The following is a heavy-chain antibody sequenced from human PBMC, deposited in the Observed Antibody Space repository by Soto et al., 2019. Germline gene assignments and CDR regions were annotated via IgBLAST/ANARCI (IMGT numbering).Heavy chain of an antibody. Sequence: QVQLVEFGGGVVQPGRSLRLSCAGSGFTFSDYGIFWVRQAPGKGLEWVSLITYDGGYKDYVDSVKGRFTISRDNSKNTVYLQVSSLRVEDTAVYYCAKDRRRYSDLGTDYGLDVWGQGTTVIVSS. CDR1: GFTFSDYG. V-gene: IGHV3-30*18. CDR2: ITYDGGYK. J-gene: IGHJ6*02. CDR3: AKDRRRYSDLGTDYGLDV. D-gene: IGHD2-21*01.